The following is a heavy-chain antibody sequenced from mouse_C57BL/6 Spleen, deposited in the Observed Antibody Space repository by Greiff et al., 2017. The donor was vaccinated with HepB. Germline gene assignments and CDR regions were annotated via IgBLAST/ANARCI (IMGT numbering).Heavy chain of an antibody. Sequence: VHLVESGAELVMPGASVKLSCKASGYTFTSYWMHWVKQRPGQGLEWIGEIDPSDSYTNYNQKFKGKSTLTVDKSSSTAYMQLSSLTSEDSAVYYCARLSGTMYYFDYWGQGTTLTVSS. J-gene: IGHJ2*01. V-gene: IGHV1-69*01. CDR3: ARLSGTMYYFDY. CDR2: IDPSDSYT. CDR1: GYTFTSYW. D-gene: IGHD4-1*01.